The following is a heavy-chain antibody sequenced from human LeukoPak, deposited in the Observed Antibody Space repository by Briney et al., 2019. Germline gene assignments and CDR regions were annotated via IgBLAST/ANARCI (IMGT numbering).Heavy chain of an antibody. D-gene: IGHD2-2*01. J-gene: IGHJ4*02. CDR3: AKDRGVVVVPAAIDY. V-gene: IGHV3-30*02. CDR2: IRYDGSNK. CDR1: GFTFSSYW. Sequence: GGSLRLSCAASGFTFSSYWMHWVRQAPGKGLEWVAFIRYDGSNKYYADSVKGRFTISRDDSKNTLYLQMNSLRAEDTAVYYCAKDRGVVVVPAAIDYWGQGTLVTVSS.